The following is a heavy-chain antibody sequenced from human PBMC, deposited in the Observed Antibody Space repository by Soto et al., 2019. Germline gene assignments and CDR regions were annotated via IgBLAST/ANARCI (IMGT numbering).Heavy chain of an antibody. CDR2: IYWDDVK. CDR1: GFSLSTSGVG. V-gene: IGHV2-5*02. J-gene: IGHJ4*02. Sequence: QITLKESGPTLVKPTQTLTLTCTFSGFSLSTSGVGVGWIRQPPKKALDWLALIYWDDVKRYSPSLRSRLTITKDTSKNRGVLTMTNMDPVDTATYYCARRSSGYFDYWGQGTLVTVSS. D-gene: IGHD3-22*01. CDR3: ARRSSGYFDY.